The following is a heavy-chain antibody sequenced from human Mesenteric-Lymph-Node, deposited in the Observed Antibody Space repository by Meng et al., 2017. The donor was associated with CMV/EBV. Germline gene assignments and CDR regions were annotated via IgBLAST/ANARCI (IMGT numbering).Heavy chain of an antibody. CDR3: SKDRGSNWNDELDP. CDR2: ISGSGGST. J-gene: IGHJ5*02. V-gene: IGHV3-23*01. D-gene: IGHD1-1*01. CDR1: GFSFDSYA. Sequence: GGSLRLSCAASGFSFDSYAMSWVRQAPREGLEWVSTISGSGGSTYYAESVKGRFTITRDNSKYTLYRKMSSLRAEDTAVYYYSKDRGSNWNDELDPWGQGTLVTVSS.